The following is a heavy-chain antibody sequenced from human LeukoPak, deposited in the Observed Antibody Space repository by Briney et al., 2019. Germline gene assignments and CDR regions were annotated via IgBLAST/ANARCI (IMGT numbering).Heavy chain of an antibody. D-gene: IGHD3-22*01. J-gene: IGHJ4*02. CDR3: ARDPKDFYDTSNYLYFDY. CDR2: IYSSGST. CDR1: GGSISSGSYY. V-gene: IGHV4-61*02. Sequence: SETLSLTCTVSGGSISSGSYYWSWIRQPAGKGLEWIGRIYSSGSTNYNPSLKSRVTISVDTSKNQFSLKLNSVTAADTAVYYCARDPKDFYDTSNYLYFDYWGRGTLVTVSS.